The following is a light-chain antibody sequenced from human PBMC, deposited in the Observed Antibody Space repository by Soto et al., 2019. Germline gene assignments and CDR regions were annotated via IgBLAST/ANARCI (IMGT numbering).Light chain of an antibody. CDR3: QQRSNWPIT. CDR1: NDIGSN. V-gene: IGKV3D-11*01. Sequence: IVMTRSGSILSVSPWAIATVSCRARNDIGSNFAWYQQSPGEAPRLLIYDASNMATGIPARFSGSGSGTDFTLTISSLEPEDFAVYYCQQRSNWPITFGQGTRLEIK. J-gene: IGKJ5*01. CDR2: DAS.